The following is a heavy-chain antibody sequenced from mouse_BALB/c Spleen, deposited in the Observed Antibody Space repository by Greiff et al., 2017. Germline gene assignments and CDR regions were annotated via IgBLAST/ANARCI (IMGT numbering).Heavy chain of an antibody. CDR2: INSNGGST. J-gene: IGHJ4*01. CDR1: GFTFSSYY. D-gene: IGHD2-4*01. Sequence: EVKLMESGGGLVKLGGSLKLSCAASGFTFSSYYMSWVRQTPEKRLELVAAINSNGGSTYYPDTVKGRFTISRDNAKNTLYLQMSSLKSEDTALYYCARQDYDYDGSAMDYWGQGTSVTVSS. CDR3: ARQDYDYDGSAMDY. V-gene: IGHV5-6-2*01.